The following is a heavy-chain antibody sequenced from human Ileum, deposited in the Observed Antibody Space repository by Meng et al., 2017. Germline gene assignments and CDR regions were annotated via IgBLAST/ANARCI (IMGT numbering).Heavy chain of an antibody. CDR3: ARGRHCSSTTCYLSDS. V-gene: IGHV1-18*01. D-gene: IGHD2-2*01. CDR2: TSTYNSNR. Sequence: QVHLVQSGRGGRKPGASVKVSCQASGYSFTNYGINWVRQAPGKELYWMGWTSTYNSNRNYAQSLQGRVTMTTDTTTTTAYMELRSLTFDDTAVYYCARGRHCSSTTCYLSDSWGQGTLVTVSS. CDR1: GYSFTNYG. J-gene: IGHJ4*02.